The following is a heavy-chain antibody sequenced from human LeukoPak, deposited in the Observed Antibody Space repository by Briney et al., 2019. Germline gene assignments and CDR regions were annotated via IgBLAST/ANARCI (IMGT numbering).Heavy chain of an antibody. V-gene: IGHV4-59*01. J-gene: IGHJ5*02. Sequence: SETLSLTCTVSGGSISSYYWSWIRQPPGKGLEWIGYIYYSGSTNYNPSLKSRVTISVDTSKNQFSLKLSSVTAADTAVYYCARAISYVDIVATGNWFDPWGQGTLVTVSS. CDR1: GGSISSYY. CDR2: IYYSGST. CDR3: ARAISYVDIVATGNWFDP. D-gene: IGHD5-12*01.